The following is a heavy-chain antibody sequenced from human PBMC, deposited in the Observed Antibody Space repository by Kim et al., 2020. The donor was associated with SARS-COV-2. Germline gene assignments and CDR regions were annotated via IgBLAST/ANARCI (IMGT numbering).Heavy chain of an antibody. J-gene: IGHJ4*02. CDR3: TKDSGWQADC. V-gene: IGHV3-23*01. CDR1: GFTVRNYG. CDR2: ISNNGDKT. D-gene: IGHD3-10*01. Sequence: GGSLRLSCAASGFTVRNYGMSWVRQAPGKGREWVSGISNNGDKTYYIDSVKGRFTISRDNSMNTLYLEMNSLRAEDTAVYYCTKDSGWQADCWGQGTLVTVSS.